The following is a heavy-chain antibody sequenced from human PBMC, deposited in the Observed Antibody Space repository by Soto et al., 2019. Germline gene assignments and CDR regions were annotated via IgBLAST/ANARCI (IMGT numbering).Heavy chain of an antibody. J-gene: IGHJ6*02. CDR3: ARAYYYDGSGYWTYYYYYGMDV. Sequence: GGSLRLSCAASGFTFSSYAMHWVRQAPGKGLEWVAVISYDGSNKYYADSVKGRFTISRDNSKNTLYLQMNSLRAEDTAVYYCARAYYYDGSGYWTYYYYYGMDVWGQGTTVTVSS. CDR1: GFTFSSYA. D-gene: IGHD3-22*01. CDR2: ISYDGSNK. V-gene: IGHV3-30-3*01.